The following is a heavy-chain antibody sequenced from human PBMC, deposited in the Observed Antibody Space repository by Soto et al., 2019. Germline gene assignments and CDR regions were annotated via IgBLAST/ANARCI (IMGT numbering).Heavy chain of an antibody. CDR2: IYYSGST. CDR1: GGSISSSSYC. Sequence: SETLSLTCTVSGGSISSSSYCWGWIRQPPGKGLEWIGSIYYSGSTYYNPSLKSRVTISVDTSKNQFSLKLSSVTAADTAVYYCARHENADYSNYVAFYYYYYMDVWGKGTTVTVSS. J-gene: IGHJ6*03. D-gene: IGHD4-4*01. V-gene: IGHV4-39*01. CDR3: ARHENADYSNYVAFYYYYYMDV.